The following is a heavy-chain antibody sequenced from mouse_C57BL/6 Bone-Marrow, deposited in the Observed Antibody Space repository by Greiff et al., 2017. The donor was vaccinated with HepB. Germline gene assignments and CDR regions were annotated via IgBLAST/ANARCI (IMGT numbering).Heavy chain of an antibody. CDR2: INPNNGGT. Sequence: VQLQQSGPELVKPGASVKISCKASGYTFTDYYMNWVKQSHGKSLEWIGDINPNNGGTSYNQKFKGKATLTVDKSSSTAYMELRSLTSEDSAVYYCARRAKFITTVVADYWGQGTTLTVSS. J-gene: IGHJ2*01. CDR1: GYTFTDYY. CDR3: ARRAKFITTVVADY. V-gene: IGHV1-26*01. D-gene: IGHD1-1*01.